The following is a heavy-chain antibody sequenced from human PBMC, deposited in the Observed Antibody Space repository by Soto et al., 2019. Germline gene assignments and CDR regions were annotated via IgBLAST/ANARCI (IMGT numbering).Heavy chain of an antibody. V-gene: IGHV4-34*01. Sequence: KPSETLSLTCAVSGGSFSGYYWGWVRQPPGKGLEWVGEINYSGSTNYNPSLKRRVTISVDTSKNQVSLKVTSVTAADTAMYYCARRNYFYALDVWGQGTTVTVS. CDR1: GGSFSGYY. CDR2: INYSGST. J-gene: IGHJ6*02. CDR3: ARRNYFYALDV.